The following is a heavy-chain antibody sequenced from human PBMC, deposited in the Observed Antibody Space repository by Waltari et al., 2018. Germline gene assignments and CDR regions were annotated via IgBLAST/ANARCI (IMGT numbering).Heavy chain of an antibody. J-gene: IGHJ3*02. CDR2: IYYSGST. Sequence: QVQLQESGPGLVKPSENLSLTCTVSGGSISSYSWSWFRQPPGKGLEWIGYIYYSGSTNYNPSLKSRVTISVDTSKNQFSLKLSSVTAADTAVYYCARALRGSVGQGAFDIWGQGTMVTVSS. D-gene: IGHD3-10*01. CDR3: ARALRGSVGQGAFDI. CDR1: GGSISSYS. V-gene: IGHV4-59*01.